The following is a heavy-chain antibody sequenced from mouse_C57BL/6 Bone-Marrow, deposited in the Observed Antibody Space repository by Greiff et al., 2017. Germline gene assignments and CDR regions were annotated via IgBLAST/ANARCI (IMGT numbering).Heavy chain of an antibody. CDR1: GYTFTSHW. D-gene: IGHD2-3*01. V-gene: IGHV1-56*01. CDR3: HGYSYYFDY. J-gene: IGHJ2*01. Sequence: QVQLQQSGPELVRPGASVKISCKAPGYTFTSHWVQWVRQRPGQGLEWLGEIFTGGGSTYYNEKFKGKATLTVDIYSSTAYMHLSSLTSEDSAVYFSHGYSYYFDYWGQGTTLTVSS. CDR2: IFTGGGST.